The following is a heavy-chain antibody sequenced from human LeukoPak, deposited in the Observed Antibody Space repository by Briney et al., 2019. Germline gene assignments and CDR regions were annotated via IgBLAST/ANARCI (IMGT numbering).Heavy chain of an antibody. CDR3: ARGGIGYSYAPNLRYYYYYMDV. Sequence: ASVKVSCKASGYTFTSYGISWVRQAPGQGLEWMGWISAYNGNTNYAQKLQGRVTMTTDTSTSTAYMELRSLRSDDTAVYYCARGGIGYSYAPNLRYYYYYMDVWGKGTTVTVSS. CDR2: ISAYNGNT. D-gene: IGHD5-18*01. V-gene: IGHV1-18*01. CDR1: GYTFTSYG. J-gene: IGHJ6*03.